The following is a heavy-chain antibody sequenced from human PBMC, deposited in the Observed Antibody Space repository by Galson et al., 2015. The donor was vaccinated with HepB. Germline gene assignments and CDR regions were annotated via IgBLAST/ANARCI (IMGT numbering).Heavy chain of an antibody. CDR3: ATEITVTEVITPKPF. J-gene: IGHJ4*02. CDR2: IKSETDGETT. CDR1: GLSFKFAW. Sequence: SLRLSCAASGLSFKFAWMSWVRQAPGKGLEWVARIKSETDGETTDFAAPVQGRFSLSRDDSTNTVFLQMNNLKREDTAVYYCATEITVTEVITPKPFWGQGALVTVSS. V-gene: IGHV3-15*05. D-gene: IGHD3-22*01.